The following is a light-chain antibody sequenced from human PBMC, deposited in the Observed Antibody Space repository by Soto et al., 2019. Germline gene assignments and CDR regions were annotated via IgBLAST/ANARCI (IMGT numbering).Light chain of an antibody. Sequence: QSALTQPASVSGSPGQSITISCTGTISDIGGYDYVSWYQQHPGKAPRLMTYEVVNRPSGISYRFYGFNYANTASLTISGLQAEDDANYYCSSYTSRSTMLFGGGTQLTVL. CDR3: SSYTSRSTML. CDR2: EVV. V-gene: IGLV2-14*01. J-gene: IGLJ2*01. CDR1: ISDIGGYDY.